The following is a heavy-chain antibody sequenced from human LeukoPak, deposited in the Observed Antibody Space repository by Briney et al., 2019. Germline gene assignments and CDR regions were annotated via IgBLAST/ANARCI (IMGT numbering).Heavy chain of an antibody. Sequence: VGSLRLSCAASGFTFKEYSMSWVRQAPGKGLEWVSNIRSNGADTYYTDSVKGRFIISRDNSKNTVYLDLSSLRAEDTAVYYCAKGVYTTCFDSWGQGTLVSVSS. D-gene: IGHD5/OR15-5a*01. V-gene: IGHV3-23*01. CDR2: IRSNGADT. CDR1: GFTFKEYS. CDR3: AKGVYTTCFDS. J-gene: IGHJ5*01.